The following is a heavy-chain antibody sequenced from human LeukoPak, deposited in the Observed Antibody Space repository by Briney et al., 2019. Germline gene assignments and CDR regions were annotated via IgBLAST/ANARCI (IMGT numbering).Heavy chain of an antibody. V-gene: IGHV3-11*04. J-gene: IGHJ6*03. CDR1: GFTFSDYY. CDR2: ISSSGSTI. D-gene: IGHD6-13*01. Sequence: GGSLRLSCAASGFTFSDYYMSWIRQAPGKGLEWVSYISSSGSTIYYADSVKGRFTISRDNAKNSLYLQMNSLRAEDTAVYYCARADLAAAGTYYTDVWGKGTTVTVSS. CDR3: ARADLAAAGTYYTDV.